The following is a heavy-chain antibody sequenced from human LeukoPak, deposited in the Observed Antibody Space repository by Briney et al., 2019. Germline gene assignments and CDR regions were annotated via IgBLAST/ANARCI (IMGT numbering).Heavy chain of an antibody. J-gene: IGHJ4*02. CDR1: GGSISSYY. Sequence: SETLSLTCTVSGGSISSYYWSWLRQPPGKGLEWLGYIYYSGSTNYNPSLKSRVTISVDTSKNQFSLKLSSVTAADTAVYYCARDGGIVGATPYFDYWGQGTLVTVSS. CDR3: ARDGGIVGATPYFDY. V-gene: IGHV4-59*01. D-gene: IGHD1-26*01. CDR2: IYYSGST.